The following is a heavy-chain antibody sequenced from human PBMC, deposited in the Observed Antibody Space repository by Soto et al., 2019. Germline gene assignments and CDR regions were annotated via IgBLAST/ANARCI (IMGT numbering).Heavy chain of an antibody. CDR2: ISSGSSTI. J-gene: IGHJ6*03. CDR1: GFTFSSYS. D-gene: IGHD2-2*01. CDR3: TRSAYMDV. Sequence: GSLRLSCAASGFTFSSYSMNWVRQAPGKGLEWVSYISSGSSTIYYADSVKGRFTISRDNAKNSLYLQMDSLRAEATAVYYATRSAYMDVWGTGTTVTVSS. V-gene: IGHV3-48*01.